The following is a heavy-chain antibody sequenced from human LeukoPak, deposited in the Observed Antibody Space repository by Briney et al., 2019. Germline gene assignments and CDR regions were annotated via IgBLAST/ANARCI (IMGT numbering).Heavy chain of an antibody. J-gene: IGHJ4*02. D-gene: IGHD2-2*01. Sequence: SETLSLTCSASGDSVRNDFYYWGWIRQPPGKGLEWVACLSHAGNTWYNPSLESRLSISVDTSKNQSSLKFSSVTAADTALYWCARHNAPRRVGFDFWGQGILVTVSS. CDR1: GDSVRNDFYY. CDR3: ARHNAPRRVGFDF. V-gene: IGHV4-39*01. CDR2: LSHAGNT.